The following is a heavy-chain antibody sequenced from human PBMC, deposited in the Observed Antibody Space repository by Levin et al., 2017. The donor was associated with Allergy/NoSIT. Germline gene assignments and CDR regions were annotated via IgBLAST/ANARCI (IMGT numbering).Heavy chain of an antibody. J-gene: IGHJ6*04. D-gene: IGHD3-10*01. Sequence: GGSLRLSCAASGFTVSSNYMSWVRQAPGKGLEWVSVIYSGGSTYYADSVKGRFTISRDNSKNTLYLQMNSLRAEDTAVYYCARDWITMVRFGEDVWGKGTTVTVSS. CDR1: GFTVSSNY. CDR3: ARDWITMVRFGEDV. V-gene: IGHV3-66*01. CDR2: IYSGGST.